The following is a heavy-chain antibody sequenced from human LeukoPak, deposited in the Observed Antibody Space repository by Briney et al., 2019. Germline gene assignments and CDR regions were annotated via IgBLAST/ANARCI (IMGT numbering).Heavy chain of an antibody. V-gene: IGHV6-1*01. Sequence: SQPLSLTCAISGDSVSSNSVTWNWIRQSPSRGLEWLGRTYYRSTWYNDYAVSVRGRITVNPDTSKNQFSLHLNSVTPEDTAVYYCARRLTQYDCFDPWGQGILVTVSS. J-gene: IGHJ5*02. D-gene: IGHD2-2*01. CDR1: GDSVSSNSVT. CDR2: TYYRSTWYN. CDR3: ARRLTQYDCFDP.